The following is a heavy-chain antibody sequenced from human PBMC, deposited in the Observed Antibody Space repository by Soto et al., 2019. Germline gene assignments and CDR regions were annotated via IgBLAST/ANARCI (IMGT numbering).Heavy chain of an antibody. CDR1: GCSIRRYY. D-gene: IGHD5-12*01. CDR3: ARDSGYTGYEQGNPFDI. V-gene: IGHV4-4*07. Sequence: PSETLTLTCTVSGCSIRRYYWSWVRQPAGKGLEWIGRMYETGTTNYNPSLKSRVSMSIDTSKNQFTLKLRSVTAADTAFYYCARDSGYTGYEQGNPFDIWGQGTMVTVSS. CDR2: MYETGTT. J-gene: IGHJ3*02.